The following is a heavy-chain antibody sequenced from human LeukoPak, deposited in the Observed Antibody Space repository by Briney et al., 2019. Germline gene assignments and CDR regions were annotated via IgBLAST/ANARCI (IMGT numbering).Heavy chain of an antibody. J-gene: IGHJ4*02. CDR2: IKSKTDGGTT. D-gene: IGHD3-10*01. Sequence: GGSLRLSCAASGFTFSNAWMSWVRQAPGKGLEWVGRIKSKTDGGTTDYAAPVKGRFTISRDDSKNTLYLQMNSLKTEDTAVYYCTTVRDAGYGSGSYEYYFDYWGQGTLVTVSS. CDR1: GFTFSNAW. V-gene: IGHV3-15*01. CDR3: TTVRDAGYGSGSYEYYFDY.